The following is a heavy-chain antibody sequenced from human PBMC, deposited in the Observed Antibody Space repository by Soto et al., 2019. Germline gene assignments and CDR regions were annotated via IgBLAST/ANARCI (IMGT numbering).Heavy chain of an antibody. V-gene: IGHV4-31*03. J-gene: IGHJ4*02. Sequence: SETLSLTCTVSGGSISSGSYHWSWIRQHPGKGLEWIGNIYYSGSSYYNPSLKSRATISIDTSKDQFSLRLGSVTAADAAVYYCARVEGSSYYFRHDCWGRGTLVTVYS. CDR1: GGSISSGSYH. D-gene: IGHD1-26*01. CDR2: IYYSGSS. CDR3: ARVEGSSYYFRHDC.